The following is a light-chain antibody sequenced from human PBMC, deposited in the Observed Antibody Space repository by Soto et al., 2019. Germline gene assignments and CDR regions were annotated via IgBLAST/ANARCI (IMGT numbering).Light chain of an antibody. Sequence: EIVMTQSPATLSVSPGERATLSCRASQSVSSNLAWYQQKPGQAPRLLIYGASNRATGIPDRFSGSGSGTDFTLTISRLEPEDFAVYFCQQHVGVPRTFGQGTKVDIK. J-gene: IGKJ1*01. CDR1: QSVSSN. CDR3: QQHVGVPRT. V-gene: IGKV3-20*01. CDR2: GAS.